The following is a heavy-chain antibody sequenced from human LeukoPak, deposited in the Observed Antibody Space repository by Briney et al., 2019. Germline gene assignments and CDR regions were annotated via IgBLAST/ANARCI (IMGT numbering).Heavy chain of an antibody. D-gene: IGHD3-22*01. V-gene: IGHV4-59*01. CDR2: IYYSGST. CDR1: GGSISTNY. J-gene: IGHJ4*02. Sequence: SETLSLTCSVSGGSISTNYWSWLRQPPGKGLEWIGYIYYSGSTDYNPSLKSRVTVSVDTSKNQFSLKLSSVTAADTAVYYCTRVRALSYYDSSGDLYYFDCWGQGTLVTVSP. CDR3: TRVRALSYYDSSGDLYYFDC.